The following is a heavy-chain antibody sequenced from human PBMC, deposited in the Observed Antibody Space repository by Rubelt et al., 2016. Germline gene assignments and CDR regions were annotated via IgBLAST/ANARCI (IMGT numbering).Heavy chain of an antibody. CDR3: ASGYDSSGYYYPDRKENWFDP. Sequence: QVQQQQWGAGLLKPSETLSLTCAVYGGSFSGYYWSWIRQPPGKGLEWIGEINHSGSTNYNPSLKSRVTISVDTSKNQFSLKLSSVTAAETAVYYCASGYDSSGYYYPDRKENWFDPWGQGTLVTVSS. D-gene: IGHD3-22*01. CDR2: INHSGST. J-gene: IGHJ5*02. V-gene: IGHV4-34*01. CDR1: GGSFSGYY.